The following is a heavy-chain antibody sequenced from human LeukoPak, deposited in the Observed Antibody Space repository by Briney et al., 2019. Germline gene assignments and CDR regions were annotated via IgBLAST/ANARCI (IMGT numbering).Heavy chain of an antibody. D-gene: IGHD3-22*01. CDR3: ARDTSAYYYDSSGYFLGAFDI. Sequence: SETLSLTCTVSGGSISSGDYYWSWIRQPPGKGLEWIGYIYYSGSTYYNPSLKSRVTISVDTSKNQFSLKLSSVTAADTAVYYCARDTSAYYYDSSGYFLGAFDIWGQGTMVTVSS. CDR2: IYYSGST. CDR1: GGSISSGDYY. J-gene: IGHJ3*02. V-gene: IGHV4-30-4*01.